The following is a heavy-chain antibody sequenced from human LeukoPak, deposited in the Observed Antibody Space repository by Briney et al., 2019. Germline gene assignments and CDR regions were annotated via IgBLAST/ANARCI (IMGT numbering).Heavy chain of an antibody. CDR1: GYTFTSYA. CDR2: INTNTGNP. V-gene: IGHV7-4-1*01. J-gene: IGHJ6*04. CDR3: ARDRAGITMVRGVAQGSKLAYYYYYGMDV. D-gene: IGHD3-10*01. Sequence: ASVKASCKASGYTFTSYAMNWVRQAPGQGLEWMGWINTNTGNPTYAQGFTGRFVFSLDTSVSTAYLQICSLKAEDTAVYYCARDRAGITMVRGVAQGSKLAYYYYYGMDVWGKGTTVTVSS.